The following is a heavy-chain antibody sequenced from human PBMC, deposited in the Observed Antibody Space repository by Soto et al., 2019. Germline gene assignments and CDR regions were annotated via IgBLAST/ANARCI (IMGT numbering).Heavy chain of an antibody. CDR1: GFTFTSSA. D-gene: IGHD3-22*01. CDR2: IVVGSGNT. CDR3: AAVHYYDSSGYYVWGHDDAFDI. J-gene: IGHJ3*02. V-gene: IGHV1-58*01. Sequence: SVKVSCKASGFTFTSSAVQWVRQARGQRLEWIGWIVVGSGNTNYAQKFQERVTITRDMSTSTAYMELSSLRSEDTAVYYCAAVHYYDSSGYYVWGHDDAFDIWGQGTMVTV.